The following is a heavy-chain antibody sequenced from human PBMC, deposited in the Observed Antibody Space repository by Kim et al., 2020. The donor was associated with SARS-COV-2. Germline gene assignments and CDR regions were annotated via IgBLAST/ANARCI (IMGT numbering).Heavy chain of an antibody. CDR1: GSSFTNYW. D-gene: IGHD2-2*01. CDR2: IDPSDSYT. CDR3: ARQGDASSFDL. V-gene: IGHV5-10-1*01. J-gene: IGHJ5*02. Sequence: GESLKISCKGSGSSFTNYWITWVRQMPGQGLEWMGRIDPSDSYTKYSPSFQGHVTISADKSITTAYLQWSSLKASDTAMYYCARQGDASSFDLWGQGTLVTVSS.